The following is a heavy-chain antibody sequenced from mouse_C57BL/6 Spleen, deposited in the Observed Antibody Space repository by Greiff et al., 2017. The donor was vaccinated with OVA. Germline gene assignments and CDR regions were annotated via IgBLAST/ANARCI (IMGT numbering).Heavy chain of an antibody. CDR2: IDPNSGGT. J-gene: IGHJ2*01. D-gene: IGHD2-4*01. CDR3: ARSAMITTCLDY. V-gene: IGHV1-72*01. Sequence: QVHVKQPGAELVKPGASVKLSCKASGYTFTSYWMHWVKQRPGRGLEWIGRIDPNSGGTKYNEKFKSKATLTVDKPSSTAYMQLSSLTSEDSAVYYCARSAMITTCLDYWGQGTTLTVSS. CDR1: GYTFTSYW.